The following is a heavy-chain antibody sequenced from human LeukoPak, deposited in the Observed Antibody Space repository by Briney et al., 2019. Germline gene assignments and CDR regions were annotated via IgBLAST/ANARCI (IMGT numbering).Heavy chain of an antibody. Sequence: PGGSLRLSCAASGFTFSSYAMHWVRQAPGKGLEWVSYISSSGSTIYYADSVKGRFTISRDNAKNSLYLQMNSLRAEDTAVYYCARAYDFWSGFNYYYYYYMDVWGKGTTVTVSS. V-gene: IGHV3-48*04. CDR1: GFTFSSYA. CDR2: ISSSGSTI. CDR3: ARAYDFWSGFNYYYYYYMDV. J-gene: IGHJ6*03. D-gene: IGHD3-3*01.